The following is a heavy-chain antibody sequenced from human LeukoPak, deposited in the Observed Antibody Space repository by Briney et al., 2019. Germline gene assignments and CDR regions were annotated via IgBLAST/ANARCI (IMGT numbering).Heavy chain of an antibody. V-gene: IGHV3-30-3*01. CDR3: ASDPSTLRMIVVVITYYSDY. D-gene: IGHD3-22*01. CDR2: ISYDGSNK. CDR1: GFTFSSYS. J-gene: IGHJ4*02. Sequence: GGSLRLSCAASGFTFSSYSMHWVRQAPGKGLEWVAVISYDGSNKYYADSVKGRFTISRDNSKNTLYLQMNSLRAEDTAVYYCASDPSTLRMIVVVITYYSDYWGQGTLVTVSS.